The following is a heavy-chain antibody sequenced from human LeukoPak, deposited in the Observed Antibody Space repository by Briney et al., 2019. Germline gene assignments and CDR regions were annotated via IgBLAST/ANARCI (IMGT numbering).Heavy chain of an antibody. CDR3: ARVVGIVVVPAAPNWYFDL. J-gene: IGHJ2*01. D-gene: IGHD2-2*01. Sequence: PSETLSLTCAVYGGSFSGYYWSWIRQPPGKGLEWIGEINHSGSTNYNPSLKSRVTISVDTSKNQFSLKLSSVTAADTAVYYCARVVGIVVVPAAPNWYFDLWGRGTLVTVSS. CDR2: INHSGST. V-gene: IGHV4-34*01. CDR1: GGSFSGYY.